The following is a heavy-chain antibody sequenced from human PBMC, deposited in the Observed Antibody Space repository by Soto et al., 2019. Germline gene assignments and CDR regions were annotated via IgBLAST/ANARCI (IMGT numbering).Heavy chain of an antibody. V-gene: IGHV3-23*01. CDR1: GFTFINYA. Sequence: DVQLLDSGGGLVQPGRSMRLSCAASGFTFINYAMSWVRQAPGKGLEWVSTIRASGVTTFYADSARGRFTISRDNSKNTLSLQMNSLTADDTAIYYCAKGAIGRLDYWGQGTLVTVSS. CDR3: AKGAIGRLDY. J-gene: IGHJ4*02. CDR2: IRASGVTT. D-gene: IGHD1-26*01.